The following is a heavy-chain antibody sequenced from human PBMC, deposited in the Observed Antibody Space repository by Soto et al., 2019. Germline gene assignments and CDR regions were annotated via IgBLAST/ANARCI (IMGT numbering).Heavy chain of an antibody. CDR2: IIPILGIA. D-gene: IGHD2-15*01. CDR1: GGTFSSYT. V-gene: IGHV1-69*02. CDR3: ARGLLGYCSGGSCYWFDP. J-gene: IGHJ5*02. Sequence: GASVKVSCKASGGTFSSYTISWVRQAPGQGLEWMGRIIPILGIANYAQKFQGRVTITADKSTSTAYMELSSLRSEDTAVYYCARGLLGYCSGGSCYWFDPWGQGTLVTVSS.